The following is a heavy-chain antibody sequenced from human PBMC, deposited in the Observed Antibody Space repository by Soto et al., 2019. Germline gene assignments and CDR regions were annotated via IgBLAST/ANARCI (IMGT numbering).Heavy chain of an antibody. V-gene: IGHV3-48*03. CDR1: GFTFSNYE. CDR2: IDTSGDAM. J-gene: IGHJ4*02. CDR3: ARESIGCGGDCLDY. D-gene: IGHD2-21*01. Sequence: LRRSCAVSGFTFSNYEWNWVRQAPGKGLEWISYIDTSGDAMFYADSVKGRFAVSRDNTMNSLYLQMNSLRAEDTAAYYCARESIGCGGDCLDYWGQGTLVTVSS.